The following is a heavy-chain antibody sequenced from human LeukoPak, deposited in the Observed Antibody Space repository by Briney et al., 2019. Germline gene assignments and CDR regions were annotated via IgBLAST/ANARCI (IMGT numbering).Heavy chain of an antibody. CDR3: ARDRLDIVTTIIFDY. CDR2: ISAYDGNT. CDR1: GYTFTSYG. J-gene: IGHJ4*02. D-gene: IGHD5-12*01. Sequence: ASVKVSCKASGYTFTSYGIDWLRPAPGQGLEWMGWISAYDGNTDYAQNLQGRVTITTDTSTSTTYMELRSLRSDDTAVYYCARDRLDIVTTIIFDYWGQGTLVTVS. V-gene: IGHV1-18*01.